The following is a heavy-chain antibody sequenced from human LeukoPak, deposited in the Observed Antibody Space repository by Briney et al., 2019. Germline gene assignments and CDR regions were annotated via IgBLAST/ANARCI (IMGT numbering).Heavy chain of an antibody. CDR3: ARDRIAVAGPFDY. J-gene: IGHJ4*02. CDR1: GFTFSSHS. Sequence: SGGSLRLSCAASGFTFSSHSMNWVRQAPGKGLEWVAVIWYDGSNKYYADSVKGRFTISRDNSKNTLYLQMNSLRAEDTAVYYCARDRIAVAGPFDYWGQGTLVTVSS. D-gene: IGHD6-19*01. CDR2: IWYDGSNK. V-gene: IGHV3-33*08.